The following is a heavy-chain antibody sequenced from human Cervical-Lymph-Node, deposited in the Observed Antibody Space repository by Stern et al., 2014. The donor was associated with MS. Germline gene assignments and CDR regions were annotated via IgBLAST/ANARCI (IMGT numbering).Heavy chain of an antibody. CDR1: GYTFTTYA. CDR2: INAANGNT. D-gene: IGHD2-15*01. V-gene: IGHV1-3*01. J-gene: IGHJ6*02. Sequence: QVQLVESGAEVKTPGASVTVSCEASGYTFTTYAIHWVRQAPGQRLEWMGWINAANGNTKYSQKFQGRVTITRDTSASTAYMELSSLKSEDTAVYYCARDKPVAVIYYYGMDVWGQGTTVTVSS. CDR3: ARDKPVAVIYYYGMDV.